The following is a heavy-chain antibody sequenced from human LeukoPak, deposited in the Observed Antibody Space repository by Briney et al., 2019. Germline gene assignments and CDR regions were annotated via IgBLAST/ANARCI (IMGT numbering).Heavy chain of an antibody. J-gene: IGHJ5*02. CDR1: GYTFTSYG. Sequence: GASVKVSCTASGYTFTSYGISWVRQAPGQGLEWMGWISAYNGNTNYAQKLQGRVTMTTDTSTSTAYMELRSLRSDDTAVYYCARDLIAAAGTGDNWFDPWGQGTLVTVSS. V-gene: IGHV1-18*01. D-gene: IGHD6-13*01. CDR3: ARDLIAAAGTGDNWFDP. CDR2: ISAYNGNT.